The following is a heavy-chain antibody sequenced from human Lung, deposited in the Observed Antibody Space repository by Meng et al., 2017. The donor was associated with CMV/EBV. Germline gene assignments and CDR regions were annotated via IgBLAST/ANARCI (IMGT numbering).Heavy chain of an antibody. J-gene: IGHJ4*02. D-gene: IGHD4-17*01. CDR3: ARSLMTTVTTLGY. CDR2: IITLFGTP. CDR1: GGTYSTYG. V-gene: IGHV1-69*05. Sequence: SSVKVSCKASGGTYSTYGISWVRQAPGQGLEWMGGIITLFGTPNYAQRFQGRVTITTDESTSTTYMELRSLRSEDTAVYYCARSLMTTVTTLGYWGQGTLVTVSS.